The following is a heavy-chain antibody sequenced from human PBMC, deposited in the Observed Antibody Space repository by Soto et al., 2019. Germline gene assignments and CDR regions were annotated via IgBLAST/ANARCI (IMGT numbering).Heavy chain of an antibody. CDR1: GGSISSSNW. CDR2: IYHSGST. J-gene: IGHJ5*02. V-gene: IGHV4-4*02. Sequence: SETLSLTCAASGGSISSSNWWCWVRQPPGKGLEWIGEIYHSGSTNYNPSLKSRVTISVDKSKNQFSLKLSSVTAADTAVYYCARANRPITMTYLNWFDPWGQGTLVTVSS. D-gene: IGHD3-22*01. CDR3: ARANRPITMTYLNWFDP.